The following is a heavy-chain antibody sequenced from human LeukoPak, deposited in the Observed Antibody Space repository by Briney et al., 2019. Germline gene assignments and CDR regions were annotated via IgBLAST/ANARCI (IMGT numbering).Heavy chain of an antibody. Sequence: PSETLSLTCTVSSGSITGYYWSWIRQPPGKGLEWIGYVFYSGGTLYNPSLESRVTISVDTSKNQFSLKLSSVTAADTAVYYCARTAPEEGYFDYWGQGTLVTVSS. V-gene: IGHV4-59*08. J-gene: IGHJ4*02. CDR1: SGSITGYY. CDR3: ARTAPEEGYFDY. CDR2: VFYSGGT.